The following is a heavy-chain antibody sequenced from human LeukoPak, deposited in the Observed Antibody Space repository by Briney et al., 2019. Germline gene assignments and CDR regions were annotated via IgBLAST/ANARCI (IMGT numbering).Heavy chain of an antibody. CDR2: ISRSGDTI. CDR3: AKDLRYSSSWPGGD. D-gene: IGHD6-13*01. J-gene: IGHJ4*02. Sequence: PGGSLRLSCAASGFTFSDYAMSWIRQAPGQGLEWVSYISRSGDTIDYADSVKGRFSISRDNAKNSLYLQMNSLRAEDTALYYCAKDLRYSSSWPGGDWGQGTLVTVSS. V-gene: IGHV3-11*01. CDR1: GFTFSDYA.